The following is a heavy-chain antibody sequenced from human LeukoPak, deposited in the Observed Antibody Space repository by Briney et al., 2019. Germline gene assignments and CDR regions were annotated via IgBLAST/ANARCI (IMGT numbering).Heavy chain of an antibody. Sequence: GGSLRLSCAASGFTFSSYEMNWVRQVPGKGLEWVSSLSSSSAHIYYRESVKGRFTISRDNAKNSLYLEMKSLRVEDTALYYCAREKTIGAFDIWGQGTMVTVSS. J-gene: IGHJ3*02. CDR1: GFTFSSYE. CDR3: AREKTIGAFDI. CDR2: LSSSSAHI. V-gene: IGHV3-21*01. D-gene: IGHD3-3*01.